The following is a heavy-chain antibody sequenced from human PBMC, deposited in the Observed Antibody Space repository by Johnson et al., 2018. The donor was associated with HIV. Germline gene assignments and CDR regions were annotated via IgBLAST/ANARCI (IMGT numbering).Heavy chain of an antibody. CDR1: GFTFSDYY. J-gene: IGHJ3*02. CDR3: ARDQGLIVTDAFDI. D-gene: IGHD1-26*01. CDR2: ISSSGSII. Sequence: QVQLVESGGGLVKPGGSLRLSCVASGFTFSDYYMSWIRQAPGKGLEWVSYISSSGSIIYSADSMQGRFTNSRDNAKNSLYLQMNSLRAEDTAVYYCARDQGLIVTDAFDIWGQGTMVTVSS. V-gene: IGHV3-11*04.